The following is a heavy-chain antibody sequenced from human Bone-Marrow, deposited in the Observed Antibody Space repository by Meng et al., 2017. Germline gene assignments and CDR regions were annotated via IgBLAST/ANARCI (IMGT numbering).Heavy chain of an antibody. V-gene: IGHV4-59*01. CDR1: GGSISSYY. CDR3: ARDPELRYFDWLLSPLNFDY. J-gene: IGHJ4*02. Sequence: GSLRLSCTVSGGSISSYYWSWIRQPPGKGLEWIGYIYYSGSTNYNPSLKSRVTISVDTSKNQFSLKLSSVTAADPAVYYCARDPELRYFDWLLSPLNFDYWGQGTLVTVSS. CDR2: IYYSGST. D-gene: IGHD3-9*01.